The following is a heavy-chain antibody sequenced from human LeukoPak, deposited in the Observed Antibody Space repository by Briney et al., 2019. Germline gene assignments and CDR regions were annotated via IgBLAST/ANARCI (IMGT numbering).Heavy chain of an antibody. Sequence: GGSLRLSCAASGFTFSSYAMSWVRQAPGKGLEWVSGISGSGGSAYYADSVKGRFTISRDNSKNTLYLQMNSLRAEDTAVYYCAKSVGVMGFDYWGQGTLVIVSS. CDR3: AKSVGVMGFDY. J-gene: IGHJ4*02. CDR2: ISGSGGSA. CDR1: GFTFSSYA. D-gene: IGHD3-16*01. V-gene: IGHV3-23*01.